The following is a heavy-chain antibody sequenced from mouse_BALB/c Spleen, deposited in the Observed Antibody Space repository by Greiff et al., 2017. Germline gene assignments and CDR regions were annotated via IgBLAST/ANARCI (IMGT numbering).Heavy chain of an antibody. Sequence: VMLVESGAELVRPGTSVKVSCKASGYAFTNYLIEWVKQRPGQGLEWIGVINPGSGGTNYNEKFKGKATLTADKSSSTAYMQLSSLTSDDSAVYFCARRGGSSPFDYWGQGTTLTVSS. J-gene: IGHJ2*01. CDR1: GYAFTNYL. V-gene: IGHV1-54*03. CDR2: INPGSGGT. CDR3: ARRGGSSPFDY. D-gene: IGHD1-1*01.